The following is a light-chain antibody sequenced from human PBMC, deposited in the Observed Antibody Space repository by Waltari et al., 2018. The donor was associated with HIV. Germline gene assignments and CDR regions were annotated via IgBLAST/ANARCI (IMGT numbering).Light chain of an antibody. CDR1: SSEVGGYNY. J-gene: IGLJ3*02. Sequence: QSALTQPASVSGSPGQSITISCNGTSSEVGGYNYVPWYQHPPDKTPKFMIYDVRNRPSGVSNGFAGSKSGNTAALTISGLQAEDEADYYCSTYSSSSTPNWVFGGGTKLTVL. CDR3: STYSSSSTPNWV. CDR2: DVR. V-gene: IGLV2-14*01.